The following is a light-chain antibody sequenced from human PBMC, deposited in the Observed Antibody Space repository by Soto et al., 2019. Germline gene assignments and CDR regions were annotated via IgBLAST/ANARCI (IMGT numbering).Light chain of an antibody. J-gene: IGLJ2*01. CDR3: TSYTSTSTVV. CDR1: SSDIGAYNY. CDR2: EVS. V-gene: IGLV2-14*01. Sequence: QSALTQPASVSGSPGQSITISCTGTSSDIGAYNYVSWYQHHPGKAPKLMIYEVSYRPSGVSHRFAGSKSGNTASLTISGLQAEDEAAYYCTSYTSTSTVVFGGGTKVTVL.